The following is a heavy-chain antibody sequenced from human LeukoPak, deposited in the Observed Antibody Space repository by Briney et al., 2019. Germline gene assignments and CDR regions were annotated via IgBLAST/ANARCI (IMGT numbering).Heavy chain of an antibody. CDR2: VYDSGST. J-gene: IGHJ4*02. CDR1: GGSLRSYY. Sequence: SETLSLTCSVSGGSLRSYYWTWIRQPPGKGLEWIGYVYDSGSTNYNPSLKSRVTISVDTSKNQFSLRLTSVTAADTAVYYCTRGAGWLIDYWGQGILVTVSS. CDR3: TRGAGWLIDY. D-gene: IGHD3-16*01. V-gene: IGHV4-59*01.